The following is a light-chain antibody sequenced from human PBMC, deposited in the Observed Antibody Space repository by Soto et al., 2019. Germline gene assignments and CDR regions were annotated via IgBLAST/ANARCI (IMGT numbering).Light chain of an antibody. CDR1: SSDIGAYNY. V-gene: IGLV2-14*01. J-gene: IGLJ2*01. Sequence: QSALTQPASVSASPGQSITISCTGTSSDIGAYNYVSWYQQHPGKAPKLMIYGVTNRPSGVSNRFSGSKSGNTASLTISGLQAEDEADYYCSSYTTSSTLGFGGGTKVTVL. CDR2: GVT. CDR3: SSYTTSSTLG.